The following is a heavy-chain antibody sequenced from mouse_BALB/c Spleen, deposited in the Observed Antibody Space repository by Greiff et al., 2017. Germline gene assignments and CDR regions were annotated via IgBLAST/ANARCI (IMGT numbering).Heavy chain of an antibody. CDR2: ISSGGST. Sequence: EVQGVESGGGLVKPGGSLKLSCAASGFTFSSYAMSWVRQTPEKRLEWVASISSGGSTYYPDSVKGRCTISRDNARNILYLQMSSLRSEDTAMYYCARGRGLLHAMDYWGQGTSVTVSS. J-gene: IGHJ4*01. V-gene: IGHV5-6-5*01. CDR1: GFTFSSYA. CDR3: ARGRGLLHAMDY. D-gene: IGHD2-3*01.